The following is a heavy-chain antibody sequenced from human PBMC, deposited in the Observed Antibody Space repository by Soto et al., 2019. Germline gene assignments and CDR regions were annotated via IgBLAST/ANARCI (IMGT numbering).Heavy chain of an antibody. CDR1: GGSFSGYY. V-gene: IGHV4-34*01. J-gene: IGHJ5*02. Sequence: PSQTLSLTCAVYGGSFSGYYWSWIRQPPGKGLEWIGEINHSGSTNYNPSLKSRVTISVDTSKNQFSLKLSSVTAADTAVYYCARRSSGYYWGLNWFDPWGQGTLVTVSS. D-gene: IGHD3-22*01. CDR3: ARRSSGYYWGLNWFDP. CDR2: INHSGST.